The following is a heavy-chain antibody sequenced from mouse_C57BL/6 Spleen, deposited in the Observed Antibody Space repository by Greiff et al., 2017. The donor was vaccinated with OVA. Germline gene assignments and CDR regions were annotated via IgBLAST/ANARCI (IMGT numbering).Heavy chain of an antibody. CDR3: TRGGGYYFDY. CDR1: GYTFTDYE. V-gene: IGHV1-15*01. Sequence: LQESGAELVRPGASVTLSCKASGYTFTDYEMHWVKQTPVHGLEWIGAIDPETGGTAYNQKFKGKAILTADKSSSTAYMELRSLTSEDSAVYYCTRGGGYYFDYWGQGTTLTVSS. J-gene: IGHJ2*01. CDR2: IDPETGGT.